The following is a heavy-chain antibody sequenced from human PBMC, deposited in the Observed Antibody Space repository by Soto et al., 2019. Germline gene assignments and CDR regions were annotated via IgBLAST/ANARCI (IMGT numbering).Heavy chain of an antibody. CDR1: GFTFSIYS. CDR2: VSGRGDNT. CDR3: AKEHHRDDYGDQVCDY. D-gene: IGHD4-17*01. V-gene: IGHV3-23*01. J-gene: IGHJ4*02. Sequence: EVQVLESGGGLVQRGWSLRLSCAGSGFTFSIYSMSWVRQAPGKGLEWVSAVSGRGDNTYYADSVKGRFTISRDNSRNTLFMQMDSLRADDTAVYYCAKEHHRDDYGDQVCDYWGQGTLVTVSS.